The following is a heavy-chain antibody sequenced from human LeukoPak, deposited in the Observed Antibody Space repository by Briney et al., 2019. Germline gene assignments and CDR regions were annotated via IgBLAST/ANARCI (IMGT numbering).Heavy chain of an antibody. CDR3: TTVYITMVRGVISNY. CDR2: IKSKTDGGTT. J-gene: IGHJ4*02. CDR1: GFTFSNAW. V-gene: IGHV3-15*01. D-gene: IGHD3-10*01. Sequence: PEGSLRLSCAASGFTFSNAWMSWVRQAPGKGLEWVGRIKSKTDGGTTDYAAPVKGRFTISRDDSKNTLYLQMNSLKTEDTAVYYCTTVYITMVRGVISNYWGQGTLVTVSS.